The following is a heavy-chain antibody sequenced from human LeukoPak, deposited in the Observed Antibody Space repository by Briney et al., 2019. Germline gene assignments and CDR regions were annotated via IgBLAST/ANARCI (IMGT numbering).Heavy chain of an antibody. CDR1: GFTFSSYG. J-gene: IGHJ6*02. CDR2: ISGSGGST. V-gene: IGHV3-23*01. Sequence: GGSLRLSCAASGFTFSSYGMHWVRQAPGKGLEWVSAISGSGGSTYYADSVKGRFTISRDNSKDTLYLQMNSLRAEDTAVYYCAKRPGGNYYYYGMDVWGQGTTVTVSS. CDR3: AKRPGGNYYYYGMDV. D-gene: IGHD3-16*01.